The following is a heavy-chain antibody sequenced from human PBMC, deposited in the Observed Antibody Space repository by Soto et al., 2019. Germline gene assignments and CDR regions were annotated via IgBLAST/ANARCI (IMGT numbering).Heavy chain of an antibody. CDR3: TSLYYGH. CDR1: EFTFANAW. V-gene: IGHV3-15*01. Sequence: GGSLRLSCAASEFTFANAWISWVRQAPGKGLEWVGRIKSKADGGSTDYAAPVKGRFTISRDESQNTLYLQMNSLKTEDTAVYYCTSLYYGHWGQGTLVTSPQ. CDR2: IKSKADGGST. D-gene: IGHD4-17*01. J-gene: IGHJ4*02.